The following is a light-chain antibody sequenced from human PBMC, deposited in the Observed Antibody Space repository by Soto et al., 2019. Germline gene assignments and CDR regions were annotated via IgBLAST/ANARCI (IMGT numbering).Light chain of an antibody. Sequence: EIVMTQSPASLSVSPGERATLSCRASQSVSSNLAWYQQKPGQAPRLLIYGASTGATGVPARFSGSGSGTDFTLTISSLQSEDLAVYYCQKYKNWPQTFGQGTKVDIK. CDR2: GAS. CDR1: QSVSSN. J-gene: IGKJ1*01. CDR3: QKYKNWPQT. V-gene: IGKV3-15*01.